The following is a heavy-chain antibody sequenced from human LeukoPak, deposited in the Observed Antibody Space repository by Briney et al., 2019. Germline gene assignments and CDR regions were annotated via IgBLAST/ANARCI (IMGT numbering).Heavy chain of an antibody. CDR2: IGYSGGTP. D-gene: IGHD6-19*01. Sequence: PGGSLRLSCAASGFTFSGYAMSWVRQAPGKGLEWVSVIGYSGGTPFYTESVKGRFTISRDNSKNTLYLQMNSLRAEDSAVYYCAREIAVLNAFDIWGQGTMVTVSS. V-gene: IGHV3-23*01. CDR1: GFTFSGYA. CDR3: AREIAVLNAFDI. J-gene: IGHJ3*02.